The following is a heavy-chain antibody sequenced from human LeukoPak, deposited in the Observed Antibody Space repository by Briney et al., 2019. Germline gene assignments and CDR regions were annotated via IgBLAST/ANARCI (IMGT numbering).Heavy chain of an antibody. CDR1: GGSFSGYY. CDR2: INHSGST. D-gene: IGHD6-6*01. V-gene: IGHV4-34*01. J-gene: IGHJ4*02. CDR3: ARAPSVYISSSFAFFDY. Sequence: PSETLSLTCAVYGGSFSGYYWSWIRQPPGKGLEWMGEINHSGSTNYYPSLKSRVAISVDPSKNQFHLKLSSVTAADTAVYYRARAPSVYISSSFAFFDYWGQGTLVTVSS.